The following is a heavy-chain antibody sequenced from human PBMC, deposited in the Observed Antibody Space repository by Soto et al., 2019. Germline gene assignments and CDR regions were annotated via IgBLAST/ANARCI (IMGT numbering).Heavy chain of an antibody. J-gene: IGHJ4*02. CDR3: ARGGDWMRN. CDR2: INHSGST. D-gene: IGHD2-21*02. Sequence: QVQLQQWGAGLLKPSETLSLTCAVYGESFSGYYWSWIRQPPGKGLEWIGEINHSGSTNYNPSLKMRVTISIDTSKNQFSLKLSSVTAADTAIYYCARGGDWMRNWGQGTLVTVSS. V-gene: IGHV4-34*01. CDR1: GESFSGYY.